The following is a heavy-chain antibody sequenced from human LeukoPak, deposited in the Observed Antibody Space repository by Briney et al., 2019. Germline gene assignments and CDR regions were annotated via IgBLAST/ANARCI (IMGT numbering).Heavy chain of an antibody. CDR2: INHSGRT. Sequence: ASETLSLTCTVYGGSFSGYYWTWIRQPPGKGLEWIGEINHSGRTNYNPSLKSRVTISVDPSKNQFSLTLNSVTAADTAVYYCARGSHYPDFDYWGQGTLVTVSS. V-gene: IGHV4-34*01. CDR1: GGSFSGYY. CDR3: ARGSHYPDFDY. J-gene: IGHJ4*02. D-gene: IGHD1-26*01.